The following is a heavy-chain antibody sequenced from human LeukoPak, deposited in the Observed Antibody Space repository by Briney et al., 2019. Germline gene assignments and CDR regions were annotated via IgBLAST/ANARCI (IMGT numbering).Heavy chain of an antibody. J-gene: IGHJ4*02. V-gene: IGHV4-39*07. CDR3: ASARGYYDSSGYSA. Sequence: SETLSLTCTVSGGSISSSSYYWGWIRQPPGKGLECIGSIYYSGSTYYNPSLKSRVTISVDTSKNQFSLKLSSVTAADTAVYYCASARGYYDSSGYSAWGQGTLVTVSS. D-gene: IGHD3-22*01. CDR1: GGSISSSSYY. CDR2: IYYSGST.